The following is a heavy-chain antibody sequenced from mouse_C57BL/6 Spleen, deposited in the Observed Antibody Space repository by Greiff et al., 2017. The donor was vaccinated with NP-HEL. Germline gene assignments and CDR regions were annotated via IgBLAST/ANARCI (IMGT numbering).Heavy chain of an antibody. Sequence: EVKLKHSGPELVKPGASVKISCKASGYTFTDYYMNWVKQSHGKSLEWIGDINPNNGGTSYNQKFKGKATLTVDKSSSTAYMELRSLTSEDSAVYYCARRDGRPFAYWGQGTLVTVSA. V-gene: IGHV1-26*01. J-gene: IGHJ3*01. CDR3: ARRDGRPFAY. D-gene: IGHD1-1*01. CDR1: GYTFTDYY. CDR2: INPNNGGT.